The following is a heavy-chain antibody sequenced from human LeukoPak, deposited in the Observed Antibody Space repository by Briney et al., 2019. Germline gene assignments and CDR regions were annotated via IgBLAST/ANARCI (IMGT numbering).Heavy chain of an antibody. V-gene: IGHV4-61*02. Sequence: SQTLSLTCTVSGGSISSGSYYWSWIRQPAGTGLEWIGRIYTSGSTNYNPSLKSRVTISVDTSKNQFSLKLSSVTAADTAVYYCVGVYCSSTSCYLDPWGQGTLVTVSS. CDR3: VGVYCSSTSCYLDP. J-gene: IGHJ5*02. CDR1: GGSISSGSYY. CDR2: IYTSGST. D-gene: IGHD2-2*01.